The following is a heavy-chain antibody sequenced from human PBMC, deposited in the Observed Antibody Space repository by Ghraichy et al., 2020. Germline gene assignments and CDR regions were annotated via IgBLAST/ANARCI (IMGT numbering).Heavy chain of an antibody. CDR3: ARAPSVLYPYYYYYMDV. D-gene: IGHD2-2*02. CDR2: MNPNSGNT. CDR1: GYTFTSYD. Sequence: ASVKVSCKASGYTFTSYDINWVRQATGQGLEWMGWMNPNSGNTGYAQKFQGRVTMTRNTSISTAYMELSSLRSEDTAVYYCARAPSVLYPYYYYYMDVWGKGTTVTVSS. J-gene: IGHJ6*03. V-gene: IGHV1-8*01.